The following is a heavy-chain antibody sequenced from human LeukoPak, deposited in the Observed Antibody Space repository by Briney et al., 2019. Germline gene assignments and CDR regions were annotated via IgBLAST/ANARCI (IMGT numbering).Heavy chain of an antibody. CDR2: IIPIFGTA. CDR1: GGTFSSYA. V-gene: IGHV1-69*01. CDR3: ARDRPYGSGVPAT. D-gene: IGHD3-10*01. J-gene: IGHJ3*01. Sequence: SVKVSCKASGGTFSSYAISWVRQAPGQGLEWMGGIIPIFGTANYAQKFQGRVTITADESTSTAYMELSSLRSEDTAVYYCARDRPYGSGVPATWGQGTMVTVSS.